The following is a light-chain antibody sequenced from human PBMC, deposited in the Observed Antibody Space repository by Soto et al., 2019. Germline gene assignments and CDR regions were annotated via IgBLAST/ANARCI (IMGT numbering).Light chain of an antibody. J-gene: IGLJ1*01. CDR2: DVN. CDR3: SSYTSSSTPDV. Sequence: QSALTQPASVSGSPGQSITISCTGTSSDVGGYNYVSWYQQHPGKAPKLMIYDVNNRPSGVSNRFSGSKSGNTASLTISGLHTEDEADYYCSSYTSSSTPDVFGTGTKLTVL. V-gene: IGLV2-14*03. CDR1: SSDVGGYNY.